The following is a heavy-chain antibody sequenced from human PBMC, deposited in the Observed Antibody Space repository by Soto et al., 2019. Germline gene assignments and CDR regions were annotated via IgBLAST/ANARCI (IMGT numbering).Heavy chain of an antibody. CDR2: MSHTGGRT. V-gene: IGHV3-23*01. CDR1: GFTFNNYA. J-gene: IGHJ4*02. D-gene: IGHD1-26*01. Sequence: GGSLRLSCAASGFTFNNYAMNLVRLAPGKGLEWLSCMSHTGGRTDDEDSVKGRFTISREKSSNTLFRKMNSLRTDDTAVYYCAKAGTVWSYYRDSWAQGTQVPVSS. CDR3: AKAGTVWSYYRDS.